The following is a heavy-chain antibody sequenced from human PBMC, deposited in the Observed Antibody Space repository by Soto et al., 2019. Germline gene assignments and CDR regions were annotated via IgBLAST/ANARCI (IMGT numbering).Heavy chain of an antibody. CDR1: GGSFGAYY. D-gene: IGHD3-22*01. CDR3: ARVTPHYYYDSSGPSFGMDV. Sequence: SETLSLTCAVYGGSFGAYYWSWIRQPPGKGLEWIGEIVHTGSTNYNPSLKSRVTISVDTSKNQFSLKLSSVTAADTAMYYCARVTPHYYYDSSGPSFGMDVWGQGTTVTVSS. J-gene: IGHJ6*02. V-gene: IGHV4-34*12. CDR2: IVHTGST.